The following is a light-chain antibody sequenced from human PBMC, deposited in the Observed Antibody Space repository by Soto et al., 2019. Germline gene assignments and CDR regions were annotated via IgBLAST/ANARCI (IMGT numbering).Light chain of an antibody. V-gene: IGLV1-36*01. CDR3: AAWDDGLNGRYV. CDR2: YDD. CDR1: SSNIGNNA. J-gene: IGLJ1*01. Sequence: QSVLTQPPSLAEAPRQRVTISCSGSSSNIGNNAVNWYQQLPGKAPKLLIYYDDLLPSGVSDRFSGSKSGTSASLAISGLQSEDEADYYCAAWDDGLNGRYVFGTGTEVTVL.